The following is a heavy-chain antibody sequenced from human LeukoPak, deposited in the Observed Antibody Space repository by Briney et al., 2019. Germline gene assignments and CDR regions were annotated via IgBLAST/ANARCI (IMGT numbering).Heavy chain of an antibody. CDR2: ISGSGGST. J-gene: IGHJ4*02. D-gene: IGHD3-22*01. CDR1: GFTFSSYA. V-gene: IGHV3-23*01. CDR3: AKGHYYDSSGYLDY. Sequence: GGSLRLSCAASGFTFSSYAMSWVRQAPGKGLEWVSAISGSGGSTYYADSVKGRFTISRDSSKNTLYLQMNSLRAEDTAVYYCAKGHYYDSSGYLDYWGQGTLVTVSS.